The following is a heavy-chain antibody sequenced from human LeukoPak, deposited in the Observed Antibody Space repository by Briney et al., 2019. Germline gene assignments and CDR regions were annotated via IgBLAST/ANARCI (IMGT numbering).Heavy chain of an antibody. Sequence: SETLSLTCTVSGDSISSYYWTWIRQPPGKGLEWIGYIYYTGSTNYNPSLKSRVTMSIDTSKSQFSLKPNSVTAADTAVYYCAKVMSGGALDIWGQGTMVTVSS. CDR2: IYYTGST. V-gene: IGHV4-59*01. D-gene: IGHD3-3*01. CDR1: GDSISSYY. J-gene: IGHJ3*02. CDR3: AKVMSGGALDI.